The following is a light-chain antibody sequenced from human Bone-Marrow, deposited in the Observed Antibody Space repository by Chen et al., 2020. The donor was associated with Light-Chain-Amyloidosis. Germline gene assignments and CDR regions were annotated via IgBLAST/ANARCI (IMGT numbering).Light chain of an antibody. CDR2: DDS. Sequence: SYVLTQPSSVSVAPGHTATIPCGGNNIGTTSVHWYQQTPGQAPLLVVYDDSDRPSGIPERLSGSNSGNTATLTISRGEAGDEADYYCQVWDRSSDRPVFGGGTKLTVL. CDR1: NIGTTS. J-gene: IGLJ3*02. V-gene: IGLV3-21*02. CDR3: QVWDRSSDRPV.